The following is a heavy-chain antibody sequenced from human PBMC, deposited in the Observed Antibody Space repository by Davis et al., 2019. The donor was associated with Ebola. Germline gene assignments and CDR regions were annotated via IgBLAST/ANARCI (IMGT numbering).Heavy chain of an antibody. CDR2: ISAYNGNT. CDR3: ARAYCTNGVCYSDAFDI. Sequence: ASVKVSCKASGYTFTSYGISWVRQAPGQGLEWMGWISAYNGNTNYAQKLQGRVTMTTDTSTSTAYMELRSLRSDDTAVYYCARAYCTNGVCYSDAFDIWGQGTMVTVSS. V-gene: IGHV1-18*01. D-gene: IGHD2-8*01. CDR1: GYTFTSYG. J-gene: IGHJ3*02.